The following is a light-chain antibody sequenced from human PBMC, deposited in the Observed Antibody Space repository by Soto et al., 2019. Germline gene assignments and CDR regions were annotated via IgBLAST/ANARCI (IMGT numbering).Light chain of an antibody. CDR2: AAS. CDR3: QQSYSTPIT. CDR1: QSISSY. V-gene: IGKV1-39*01. Sequence: DIQMTQSPFSVSASVEDRVTITCRASQSISSYLNWYQQKPGKAPKLLIYAASSLQSGVPSRFSGSGSGTDFTLTISSLQPEDFATYYCQQSYSTPITFGQGTRLENK. J-gene: IGKJ5*01.